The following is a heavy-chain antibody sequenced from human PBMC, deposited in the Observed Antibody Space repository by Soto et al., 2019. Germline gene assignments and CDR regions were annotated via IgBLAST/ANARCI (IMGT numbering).Heavy chain of an antibody. CDR3: ARGDQYYYDSSGPNPRGDPPPF. D-gene: IGHD3-22*01. CDR1: GGTFSSYA. CDR2: IIPIFGTA. Sequence: QVQLVQSGAEVKKPGSSVKVSCKASGGTFSSYAISWVRQAPGQGLEWMGGIIPIFGTANYAQKFQGRVTITADESTSKAYMELSSLRSEDTAVYYCARGDQYYYDSSGPNPRGDPPPFWGQGTLVTVSS. J-gene: IGHJ4*02. V-gene: IGHV1-69*01.